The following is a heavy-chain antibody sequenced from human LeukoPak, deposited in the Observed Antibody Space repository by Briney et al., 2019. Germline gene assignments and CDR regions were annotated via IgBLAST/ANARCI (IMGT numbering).Heavy chain of an antibody. J-gene: IGHJ4*02. D-gene: IGHD3-10*01. CDR3: AKDLGPRKYTFTMVRGVLFDY. Sequence: KAGGSLRLSCAASGFTFSSYSMNWVRQAPGKGLEWVGRIKSKTDGGATDYAAPVKGRFTISRDDSKNTLYLQMNSLRAEDTAVYYCAKDLGPRKYTFTMVRGVLFDYWGQGTLVTVSS. CDR1: GFTFSSYS. V-gene: IGHV3-15*01. CDR2: IKSKTDGGAT.